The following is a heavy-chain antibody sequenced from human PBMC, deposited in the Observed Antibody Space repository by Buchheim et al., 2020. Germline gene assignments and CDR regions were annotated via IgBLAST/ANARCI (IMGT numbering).Heavy chain of an antibody. V-gene: IGHV3-7*01. CDR2: IKQDGSEK. CDR3: ARGGLGAYCSGDTCSNWFDP. Sequence: EVQLVESGGGLVQPRGSLRLSCAASGFTFSSYWMSWVRQAPGKGLEWVANIKQDGSEKYYVDSVKGRFTISRDNAKNSLYLQMNSLRAEDTAVYYCARGGLGAYCSGDTCSNWFDPWGQGTL. CDR1: GFTFSSYW. D-gene: IGHD2-15*01. J-gene: IGHJ5*02.